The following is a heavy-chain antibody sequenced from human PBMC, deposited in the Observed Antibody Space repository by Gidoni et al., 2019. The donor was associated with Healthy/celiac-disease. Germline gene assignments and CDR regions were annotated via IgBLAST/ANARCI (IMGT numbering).Heavy chain of an antibody. CDR3: ARVQPADTAMVIMDAFDI. Sequence: QVQLQQWGAGLLKPSETLSLTCAVYGGSFSGYYWSWIRQPPGKGLEWIGEINHSGSTNYNPTLKSRVTISVDTSKNQFSLKLSSVTAADTAVYYCARVQPADTAMVIMDAFDIWGQGTMVTVSS. V-gene: IGHV4-34*01. CDR2: INHSGST. D-gene: IGHD5-18*01. J-gene: IGHJ3*02. CDR1: GGSFSGYY.